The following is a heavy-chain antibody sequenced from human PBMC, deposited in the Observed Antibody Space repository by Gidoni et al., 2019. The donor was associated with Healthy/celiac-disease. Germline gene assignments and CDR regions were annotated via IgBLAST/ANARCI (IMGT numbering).Heavy chain of an antibody. CDR2: IYPGDSDT. D-gene: IGHD3-22*01. Sequence: KGLEWTGIIYPGDSDTRYSPSFQGQVTISADKSISTAYLQWSSLKASDTAMYYCARTNYYDSSGYYGAFDIWGQGTMVTVSS. J-gene: IGHJ3*02. V-gene: IGHV5-51*01. CDR3: ARTNYYDSSGYYGAFDI.